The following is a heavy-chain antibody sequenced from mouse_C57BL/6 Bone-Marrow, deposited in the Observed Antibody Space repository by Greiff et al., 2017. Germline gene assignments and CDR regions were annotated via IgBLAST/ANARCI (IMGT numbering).Heavy chain of an antibody. CDR1: GYTFTSYW. CDR3: SIKFITTVVADY. D-gene: IGHD1-1*01. Sequence: QVQLQQPGAELVKPGASVKVSCKASGYTFTSYWMHWVKQRPGQGLEWIGRLHPSDSDTNYNQKFQGKATLTVDKSSSTAYMQRSSLTSEDSAVYYCSIKFITTVVADYWGQGTTLTVAS. J-gene: IGHJ2*01. CDR2: LHPSDSDT. V-gene: IGHV1-74*01.